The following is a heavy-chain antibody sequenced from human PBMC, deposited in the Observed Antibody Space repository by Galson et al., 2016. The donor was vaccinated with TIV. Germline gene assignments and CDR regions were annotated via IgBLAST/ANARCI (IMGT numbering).Heavy chain of an antibody. J-gene: IGHJ4*02. CDR3: AKTTPAEIQLRYYFDF. CDR1: GFTVTYNY. Sequence: SLRLSCAASGFTVTYNYMSWVRQAPGKGLEWVSLIFSDGTSYYADVVKGRFTISRDNSKNTLYLQMNSLRAEDTAVYYCAKTTPAEIQLRYYFDFWGQGTLVTVSP. D-gene: IGHD1-1*01. CDR2: IFSDGTS. V-gene: IGHV3-53*01.